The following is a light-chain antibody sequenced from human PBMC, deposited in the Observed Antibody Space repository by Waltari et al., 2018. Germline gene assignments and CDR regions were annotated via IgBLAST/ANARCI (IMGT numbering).Light chain of an antibody. CDR3: QQYNYWPPAYT. CDR1: RNVGTS. CDR2: DTS. V-gene: IGKV3-15*01. Sequence: EVVLTQSPVTLSVSPGERATLSCRASRNVGTSLAWYQQKPGQAPRLLIYDTSTRDTGFPARFSGSGSGTEFTLTISSLQSEDFGVYYCQQYNYWPPAYTFGQGTKLEIK. J-gene: IGKJ2*01.